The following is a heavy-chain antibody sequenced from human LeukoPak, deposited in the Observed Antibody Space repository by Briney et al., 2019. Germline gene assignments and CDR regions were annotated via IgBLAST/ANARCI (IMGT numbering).Heavy chain of an antibody. J-gene: IGHJ4*02. D-gene: IGHD5-18*01. CDR2: ITYNSGTI. V-gene: IGHV3-48*02. CDR1: GFTFRSYA. Sequence: GGSLGLSCAASGFTFRSYAMQWVRQAPGKGLEWVSYITYNSGTIFYADSVKGRFTISRDNAKDSLYLQMSSLGDEDTAVYYCARDSGYSYADDYWGQGTLVTVSS. CDR3: ARDSGYSYADDY.